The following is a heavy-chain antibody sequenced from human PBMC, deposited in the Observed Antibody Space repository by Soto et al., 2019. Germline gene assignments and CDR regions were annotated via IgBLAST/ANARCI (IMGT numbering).Heavy chain of an antibody. CDR3: ARVGYCTSTSCFSYFDL. V-gene: IGHV3-74*01. CDR2: ISGDQSST. D-gene: IGHD2-2*03. Sequence: EVQLVESGGGLVQPGGSLRLSCAASGFTFSNYYMHWVRQIPGKGRVWVSRISGDQSSTSYADSVKGRFTISRDNAKNXXYLQMNRLRAEDTAVYFCARVGYCTSTSCFSYFDLWGRGTLVIVSS. CDR1: GFTFSNYY. J-gene: IGHJ2*01.